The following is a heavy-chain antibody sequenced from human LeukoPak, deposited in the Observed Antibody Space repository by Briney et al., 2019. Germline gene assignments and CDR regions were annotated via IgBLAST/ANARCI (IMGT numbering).Heavy chain of an antibody. Sequence: GGSLRLSCAASGFTFSSYAMHWVRQAPGKGLEWVAVISYDGSNKYYADSVKGRFTISRDNSKNTLYLQMNSLRAEDTAVYYCARGGAFDIWGQGTMVTVSS. V-gene: IGHV3-30-3*01. J-gene: IGHJ3*02. CDR1: GFTFSSYA. D-gene: IGHD5-12*01. CDR2: ISYDGSNK. CDR3: ARGGAFDI.